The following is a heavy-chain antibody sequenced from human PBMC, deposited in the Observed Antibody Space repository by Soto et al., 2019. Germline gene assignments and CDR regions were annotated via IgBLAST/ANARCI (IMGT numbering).Heavy chain of an antibody. J-gene: IGHJ6*02. CDR1: GFTFSSYG. Sequence: GGSLRLSCAASGFTFSSYGMHWVRQAPGKGLEWVAVIWYDGSNKYYADSVKGRFTISRDNSKNTLYLQMNSLRAEDTAVYYCARAPGVRFLEWLLYYYYGMDVWGQGTTVTVSS. CDR2: IWYDGSNK. V-gene: IGHV3-33*01. D-gene: IGHD3-3*01. CDR3: ARAPGVRFLEWLLYYYYGMDV.